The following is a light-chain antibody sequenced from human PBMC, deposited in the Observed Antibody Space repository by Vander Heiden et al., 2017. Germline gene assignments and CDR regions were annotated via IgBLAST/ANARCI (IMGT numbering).Light chain of an antibody. CDR3: QVWDSSSDHRGV. J-gene: IGLJ3*02. Sequence: SYVLTQPPSVSVAPGQTASTPRGGNNIACKSVHWYQQKPGQAPVLVVYDDSDRRSGIPERFSGSNSGNTATLTISRVEAGDEADYYCQVWDSSSDHRGVFGGGTKLTVL. CDR2: DDS. CDR1: NIACKS. V-gene: IGLV3-21*02.